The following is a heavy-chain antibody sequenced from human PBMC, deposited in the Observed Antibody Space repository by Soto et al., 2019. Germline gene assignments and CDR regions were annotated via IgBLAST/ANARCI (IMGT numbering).Heavy chain of an antibody. CDR3: ARDKEGYYGSGSYPWFDP. Sequence: SETRSLTCTVSGGSSRSYYWSWSRQPPGKGLEWIGYIYYSGSTNYNPSLKSRVTISVDTSKNQFSLKLSSVTAADTAVYYCARDKEGYYGSGSYPWFDPWGQGTLVTVSS. J-gene: IGHJ5*02. D-gene: IGHD3-10*01. CDR2: IYYSGST. V-gene: IGHV4-59*01. CDR1: GGSSRSYY.